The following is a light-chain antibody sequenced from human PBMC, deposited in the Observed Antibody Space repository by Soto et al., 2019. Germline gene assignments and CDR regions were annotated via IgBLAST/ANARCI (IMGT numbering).Light chain of an antibody. CDR2: AAS. CDR3: QQSYSTLT. CDR1: QSISSY. V-gene: IGKV1-39*01. J-gene: IGKJ4*01. Sequence: DIQMPQSPSSLSASVGDRVTITCRASQSISSYLNWYQQKPGKAPKLLIYAASSLQSGVPSRFSGNGSGTDFTLTISSLQPEDFATYYCQQSYSTLTFGGGTKVEIK.